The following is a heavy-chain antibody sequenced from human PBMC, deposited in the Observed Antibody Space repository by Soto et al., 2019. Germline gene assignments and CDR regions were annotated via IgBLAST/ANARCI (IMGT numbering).Heavy chain of an antibody. J-gene: IGHJ4*02. CDR3: ARDLQRHSYGFDY. D-gene: IGHD5-18*01. Sequence: QVQLQESGPGLVKPSETLSLTCTVSGGSLSGYYWSWIRQRPGKGLEWIGYIYYSGTTNYNPSLKSRVTMSVDTSKNQFSLKLSSVTAADTAVYYCARDLQRHSYGFDYWGQGTLVTVSS. CDR1: GGSLSGYY. V-gene: IGHV4-59*01. CDR2: IYYSGTT.